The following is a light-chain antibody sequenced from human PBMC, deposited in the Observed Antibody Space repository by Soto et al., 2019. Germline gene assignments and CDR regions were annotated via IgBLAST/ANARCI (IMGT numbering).Light chain of an antibody. CDR1: QSISTY. CDR2: AAY. CDR3: KQTNSFPRT. J-gene: IGKJ1*01. Sequence: DIQMTQSPSSLSASVGDTVTITCRASQSISTYLNWYQHKPGTAPKLLIYAAYTLQSGVQSRFSGSGSGTDFTLTIKSLQPEDIATYYCKQTNSFPRTFGQGTKVDIK. V-gene: IGKV1-39*01.